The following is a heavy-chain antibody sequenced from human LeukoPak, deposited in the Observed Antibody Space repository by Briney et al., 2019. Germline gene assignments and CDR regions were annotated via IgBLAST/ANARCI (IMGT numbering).Heavy chain of an antibody. CDR1: GYTFTSYY. J-gene: IGHJ6*03. CDR3: ARGLNDFWSGYYSEVPDLTFYYYYMDV. D-gene: IGHD3-3*01. CDR2: INPSGGST. Sequence: ASVKVSCKASGYTFTSYYMHWVRQAPGQGLEWMGIINPSGGSTSYAQKFQGRVTMTRDTSTSTVYMELSSLRSEDTAVYYCARGLNDFWSGYYSEVPDLTFYYYYMDVWGKGTTVTVSS. V-gene: IGHV1-46*01.